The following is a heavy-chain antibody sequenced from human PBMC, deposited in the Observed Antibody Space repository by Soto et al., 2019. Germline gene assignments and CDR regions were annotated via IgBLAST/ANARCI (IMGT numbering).Heavy chain of an antibody. J-gene: IGHJ4*02. V-gene: IGHV4-59*01. CDR2: IYYSGST. CDR1: GGSISSYY. CDR3: ATQRSDCSSTSCYSPPFDY. Sequence: PSETLSLTCTVSGGSISSYYWSWIRQPPGKGLEWIGYIYYSGSTNYNPSLKSRVTISVDTSKNQFSLKLSSVTAADTAVYYCATQRSDCSSTSCYSPPFDYWGQGTLVTVSS. D-gene: IGHD2-2*01.